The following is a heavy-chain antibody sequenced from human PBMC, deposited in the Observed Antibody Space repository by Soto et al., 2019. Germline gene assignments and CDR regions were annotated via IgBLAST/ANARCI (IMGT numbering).Heavy chain of an antibody. CDR1: GFTFSSYG. Sequence: QVQLVESGGGVVQPGRSLRLSCAASGFTFSSYGMHWVRQAPGKGLEWVAVIWYDGSNKYYADSVKGRFTISRDNSKNTLYLQMNSLRAEDTAVYYCARDRVRYFDGLLFPYGMDVWGQGTTVTVSS. CDR3: ARDRVRYFDGLLFPYGMDV. CDR2: IWYDGSNK. D-gene: IGHD3-9*01. V-gene: IGHV3-33*01. J-gene: IGHJ6*02.